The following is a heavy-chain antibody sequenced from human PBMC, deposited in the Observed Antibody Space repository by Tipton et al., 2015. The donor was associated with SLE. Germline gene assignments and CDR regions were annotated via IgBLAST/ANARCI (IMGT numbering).Heavy chain of an antibody. CDR1: GDMSSNYW. V-gene: IGHV5-51*03. CDR3: ARWGTWFDS. CDR2: IFPGDSDP. D-gene: IGHD1-1*01. J-gene: IGHJ5*01. Sequence: VQLVQSGAEVKKPGESLKISCKTSGDMSSNYWIGWVRQMPGRGLEWMGIIFPGDSDPLYSPSFQGQVTISADRSISTAYLQWSSLKASDSAIYYCARWGTWFDSWGQGTLVTVSS.